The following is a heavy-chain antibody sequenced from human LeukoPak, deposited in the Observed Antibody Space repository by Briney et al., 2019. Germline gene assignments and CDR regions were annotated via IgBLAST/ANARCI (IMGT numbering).Heavy chain of an antibody. CDR2: ISAYNGNT. D-gene: IGHD6-6*01. V-gene: IGHV1-18*01. Sequence: ASVKVSCKASGYTFTSYGISWVRQAPGQGLEWMGWISAYNGNTNYAQKPQGRVTMTTDTSTSTAYMELRRLRSDDTAVYYCAREGLRSIAARRGTRDYMDVWGKGTTVIVSS. CDR1: GYTFTSYG. J-gene: IGHJ6*03. CDR3: AREGLRSIAARRGTRDYMDV.